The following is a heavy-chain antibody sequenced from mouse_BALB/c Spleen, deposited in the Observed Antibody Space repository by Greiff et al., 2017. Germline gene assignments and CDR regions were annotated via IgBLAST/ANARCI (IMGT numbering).Heavy chain of an antibody. CDR3: ARDTYYRYDGVDY. D-gene: IGHD2-14*01. J-gene: IGHJ2*01. V-gene: IGHV5-12-2*01. CDR2: ISNGGGST. Sequence: EVQLVESGGGLVQPGGSLKLSCAASGFTFSSYTMSWVRQTPEKRLEWVAYISNGGGSTYYPDSVKGRFTISRDNAKNTLYLQMSSLKSEDTAMYYCARDTYYRYDGVDYWGQGTTLTVSS. CDR1: GFTFSSYT.